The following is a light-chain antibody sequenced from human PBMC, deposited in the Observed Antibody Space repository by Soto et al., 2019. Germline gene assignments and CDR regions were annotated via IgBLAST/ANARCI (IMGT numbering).Light chain of an antibody. CDR1: QSISSY. J-gene: IGKJ5*01. CDR3: QQSYSTPPRAT. V-gene: IGKV1-39*01. Sequence: DIQMTQSPSSLSASVGDRVTITCRASQSISSYLNWYQQKPGKAPKLLIYAASSLQSGVPSRFSGSGSGTDFTLPISSLQPEDFATYYCQQSYSTPPRATFGQGTRLEIK. CDR2: AAS.